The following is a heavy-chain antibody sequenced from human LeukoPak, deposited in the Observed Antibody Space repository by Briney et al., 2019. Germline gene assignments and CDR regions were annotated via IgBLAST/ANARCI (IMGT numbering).Heavy chain of an antibody. V-gene: IGHV1-46*01. Sequence: GASVKVSCKASGYTFVAYYIHWVRQAPGQGLEWMGIINPSGGSTTYAQNFQGRVTMTRDTSTSAVYMELSSQRSEDTAMYYCARGGSLAVAPHLYYFDYWGQGTLVTVSS. D-gene: IGHD6-19*01. J-gene: IGHJ4*02. CDR1: GYTFVAYY. CDR2: INPSGGST. CDR3: ARGGSLAVAPHLYYFDY.